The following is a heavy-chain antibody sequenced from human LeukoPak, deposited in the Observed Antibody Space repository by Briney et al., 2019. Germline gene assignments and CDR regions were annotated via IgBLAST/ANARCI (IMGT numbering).Heavy chain of an antibody. V-gene: IGHV3-48*01. J-gene: IGHJ4*02. D-gene: IGHD3-22*01. CDR3: ARVEYFYDSSGYYYHSPFDY. CDR1: GFTFSSYS. Sequence: PGGSLRLSCAASGFTFSSYSMNWVRQAPGKGLEWVSSISSSSSTIYYADSVKGRFTISRDNAKNSLYLQMNSLRAEDTAVYYCARVEYFYDSSGYYYHSPFDYWGQGTLVTVSS. CDR2: ISSSSSTI.